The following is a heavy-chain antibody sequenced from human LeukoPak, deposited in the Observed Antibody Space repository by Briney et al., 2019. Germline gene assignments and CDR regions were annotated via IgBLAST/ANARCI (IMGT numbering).Heavy chain of an antibody. V-gene: IGHV3-66*01. Sequence: PGGSLRLSCAASGFTVSSNYMSWVRQAPGKGLEWVSVIYSGGSTYYADSVKGRFTISRDNSKNTLYLQMNSLRAEDTAVYYCARGGTYYDSSGLFVYWGQGTLVTVSS. CDR2: IYSGGST. CDR3: ARGGTYYDSSGLFVY. D-gene: IGHD3-22*01. J-gene: IGHJ4*02. CDR1: GFTVSSNY.